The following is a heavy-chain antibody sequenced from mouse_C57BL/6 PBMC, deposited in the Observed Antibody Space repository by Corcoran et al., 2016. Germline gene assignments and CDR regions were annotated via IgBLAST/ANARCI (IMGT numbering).Heavy chain of an antibody. J-gene: IGHJ4*01. Sequence: QIQLVQSGPELKKPGETVKISCKASGYTFTTYGMRWVKQAPGKGLKWMGWINTYSGVPTYADDFKGRFAFSLETSASTAYLQINNLKNEDTATYFCARLDDVYAMDYWGQGTSVTVSS. CDR1: GYTFTTYG. D-gene: IGHD2-12*01. CDR3: ARLDDVYAMDY. CDR2: INTYSGVP. V-gene: IGHV9-3*01.